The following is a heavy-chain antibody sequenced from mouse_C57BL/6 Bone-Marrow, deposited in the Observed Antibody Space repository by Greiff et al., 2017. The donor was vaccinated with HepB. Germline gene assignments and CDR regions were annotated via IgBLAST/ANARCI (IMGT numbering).Heavy chain of an antibody. Sequence: EVKLVESGGGLVQSGRSLRLSCATSGFTFSDFYMEWVRQAPGKGLEWIAASRNKANDYTTEYSASVKGRFIVSRDTSQSILYLQMNALRAEDTALYYWARDAREHNYAEGAWFAYWGQGTLVTVSA. V-gene: IGHV7-1*01. J-gene: IGHJ3*01. CDR3: ARDAREHNYAEGAWFAY. D-gene: IGHD2-12*01. CDR1: GFTFSDFY. CDR2: SRNKANDYTT.